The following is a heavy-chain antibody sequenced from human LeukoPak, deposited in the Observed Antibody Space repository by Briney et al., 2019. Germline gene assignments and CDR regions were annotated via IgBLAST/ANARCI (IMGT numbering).Heavy chain of an antibody. J-gene: IGHJ3*02. CDR1: GGSFSGYY. V-gene: IGHV4-34*01. Sequence: SETLSLTCAVYGGSFSGYYWSWIRQPPGKGLEWIGEINHSGSTNYNPSLKSRVTISVDTSKNQFSLKLSSVTAADTAVYYCARGPKYYCDSSGFDAFDIWGQGTMVTVSS. D-gene: IGHD3-22*01. CDR2: INHSGST. CDR3: ARGPKYYCDSSGFDAFDI.